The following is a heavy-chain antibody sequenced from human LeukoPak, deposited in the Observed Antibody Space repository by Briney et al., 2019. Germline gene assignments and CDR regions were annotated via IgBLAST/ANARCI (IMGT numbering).Heavy chain of an antibody. CDR2: ISGSGGST. Sequence: GGSLRLSCAASGFTFSSYAMSWVRQAPGKGLEWVSAISGSGGSTYYADSVKGRFTISRDNSKNTLYLQMNSQRAEDTAVYYCAKDGYSSGWFKYWGQGTLVTVSS. CDR3: AKDGYSSGWFKY. J-gene: IGHJ4*02. D-gene: IGHD6-19*01. CDR1: GFTFSSYA. V-gene: IGHV3-23*01.